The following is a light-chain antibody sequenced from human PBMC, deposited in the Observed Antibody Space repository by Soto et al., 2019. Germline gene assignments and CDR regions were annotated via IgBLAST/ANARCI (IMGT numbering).Light chain of an antibody. V-gene: IGKV1-39*01. Sequence: DIQMTQSPSSLSASVGDRVTITCRASQSISSYLNWYQQKPGKAPKLLIYEASTLQSGVPSRFSGSGSGTDFTLTISSLQPEDIATYYCQESYSTSFGQGTKVDIK. CDR3: QESYSTS. CDR1: QSISSY. CDR2: EAS. J-gene: IGKJ1*01.